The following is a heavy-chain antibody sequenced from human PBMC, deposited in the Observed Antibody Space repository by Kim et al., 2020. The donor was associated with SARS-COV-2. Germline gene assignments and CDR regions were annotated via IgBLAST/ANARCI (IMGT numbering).Heavy chain of an antibody. CDR3: ARDQYYYDSSGYNFYYYYGMDV. Sequence: GGSLRLSCAASGFTVSSNYMSWVRQAPGKGLEWVSVIYSGGSTYYADSVKGRFTISRDNSKNTLYLQMNSLSAEDTAVYYCARDQYYYDSSGYNFYYYYGMDVWGQGTTVTVSS. CDR1: GFTVSSNY. CDR2: IYSGGST. V-gene: IGHV3-53*01. J-gene: IGHJ6*02. D-gene: IGHD3-22*01.